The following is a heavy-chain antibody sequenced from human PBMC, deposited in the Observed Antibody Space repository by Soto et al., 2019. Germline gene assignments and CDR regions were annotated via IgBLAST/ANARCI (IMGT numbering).Heavy chain of an antibody. CDR3: ASGVVGATPYYFDY. CDR2: ISSSSYYI. J-gene: IGHJ4*02. Sequence: GGSLRLSCAASGCTFSIYSMNWVRQAPGKGLEWVSSISSSSYYIYYVDSVRGRFTISRDNSKNSLYLQMNSLRAEDTAVYYCASGVVGATPYYFDYWGQGTLVTVSS. D-gene: IGHD1-26*01. V-gene: IGHV3-21*06. CDR1: GCTFSIYS.